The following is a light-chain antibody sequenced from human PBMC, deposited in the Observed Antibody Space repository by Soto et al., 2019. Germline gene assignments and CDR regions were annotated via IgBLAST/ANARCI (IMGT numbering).Light chain of an antibody. CDR2: DDT. Sequence: SYELAQPPSVSVAPGQTARMTCGGNNIGGKSVHWYQQRPGQAPALVVYDDTDRPSGIPERFSGSNSGNTATLTISRVEAGDEADYYRQVWDSGSDYVFGTGTKVTVL. V-gene: IGLV3-21*02. J-gene: IGLJ1*01. CDR3: QVWDSGSDYV. CDR1: NIGGKS.